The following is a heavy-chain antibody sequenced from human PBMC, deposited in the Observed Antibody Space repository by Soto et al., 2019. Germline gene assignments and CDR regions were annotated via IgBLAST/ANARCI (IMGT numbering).Heavy chain of an antibody. Sequence: EVQLVESGGGLVKPGGSLRLSCAASGFTFSSYSMNWVRQAPGKGLEWVSSMSSSSSYIYYADSVKGRFTISRDNAKNSLYLQMNSLRAEDTAVYYCARGRYCSGGSGYFDYWGQGTLVTVSS. CDR1: GFTFSSYS. CDR2: MSSSSSYI. J-gene: IGHJ4*02. D-gene: IGHD2-15*01. V-gene: IGHV3-21*01. CDR3: ARGRYCSGGSGYFDY.